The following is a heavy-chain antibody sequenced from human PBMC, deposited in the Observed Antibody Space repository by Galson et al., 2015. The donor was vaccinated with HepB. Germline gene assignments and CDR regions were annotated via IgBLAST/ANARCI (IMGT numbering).Heavy chain of an antibody. J-gene: IGHJ6*02. CDR1: GFTFSNAW. Sequence: SLRLSCAASGFTFSNAWMSWVRQAPGKGLEWVGRIKSKTDGGTTDYAAPVKGRFTISRDDSKNTLYLQMNSLKTEDTAVYYCTTGARQQLDYYYGMDVWGQGTTVTVSS. D-gene: IGHD6-13*01. V-gene: IGHV3-15*01. CDR3: TTGARQQLDYYYGMDV. CDR2: IKSKTDGGTT.